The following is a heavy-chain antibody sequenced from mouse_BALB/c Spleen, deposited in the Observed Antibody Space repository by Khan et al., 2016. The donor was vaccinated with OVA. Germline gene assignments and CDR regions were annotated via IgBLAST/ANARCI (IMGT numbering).Heavy chain of an antibody. Sequence: VQLKESGPELVKPGASVKISCKASGYTFTDYSMDWVKQSHGQSLEWIGYIYPNNGDTVYNQKFKTRATLSVDTSSSTAYMDLRSQTSEDSAVYYCTRSGYGSFAYWGQGTLVTVSA. J-gene: IGHJ3*01. CDR1: GYTFTDYS. D-gene: IGHD1-2*01. CDR3: TRSGYGSFAY. V-gene: IGHV1S29*02. CDR2: IYPNNGDT.